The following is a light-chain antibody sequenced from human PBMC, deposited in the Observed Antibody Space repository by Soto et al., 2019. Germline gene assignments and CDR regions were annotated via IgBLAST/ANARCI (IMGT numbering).Light chain of an antibody. CDR2: EVS. CDR1: SSDVGGYNY. J-gene: IGLJ1*01. Sequence: QSVLTQPASVSESPGQSITISCTGTSSDVGGYNYVSWYQQHPGKAPKLMIYEVSNRPSGVSNRFSGSKSGNTASLTISGHQAEDEADYYCSSYTSSSKYVFGTGTKLTVL. CDR3: SSYTSSSKYV. V-gene: IGLV2-14*01.